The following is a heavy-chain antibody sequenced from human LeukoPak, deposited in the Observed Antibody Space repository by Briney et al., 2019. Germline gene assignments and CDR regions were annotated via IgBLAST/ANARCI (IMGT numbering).Heavy chain of an antibody. J-gene: IGHJ4*02. Sequence: GASVKVSCKASGYTFTGYYMHWVRQAPGQGLEWMGWINPNSGGTNYAQKFQGRVTTTRDTSISTAYMEVTRLRSDDTAVYYCARGSFYASGNYLVDYWGQGTLITVSS. V-gene: IGHV1-2*02. CDR2: INPNSGGT. CDR1: GYTFTGYY. D-gene: IGHD2/OR15-2a*01. CDR3: ARGSFYASGNYLVDY.